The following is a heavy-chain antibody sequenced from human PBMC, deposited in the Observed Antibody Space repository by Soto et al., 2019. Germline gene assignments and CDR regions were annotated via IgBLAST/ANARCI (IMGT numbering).Heavy chain of an antibody. CDR2: INPKSGDT. V-gene: IGHV1-2*02. D-gene: IGHD3-10*02. Sequence: QVRLVQSGAEVKEPGDSVRVSCEASGYTFTAYHIHWVRQAPGQGLEWMGWINPKSGDTGYAQHFQGRVSMTSDMYSSTVYMELSRRTSDDTAIYYCARNMVYYYGRGSGNGHGVWGQGTTVTVFS. CDR3: ARNMVYYYGRGSGNGHGV. CDR1: GYTFTAYH. J-gene: IGHJ6*02.